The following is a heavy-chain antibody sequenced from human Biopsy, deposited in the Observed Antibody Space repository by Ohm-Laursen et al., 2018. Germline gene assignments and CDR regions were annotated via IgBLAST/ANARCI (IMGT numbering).Heavy chain of an antibody. D-gene: IGHD2/OR15-2a*01. CDR2: ISSRTNTI. V-gene: IGHV3-11*01. CDR1: GFTFSSYW. Sequence: SLRLSCAASGFTFSSYWMSWIRQAPGKGLKWVSYISSRTNTIYYADSVKGRFTISRDNAKNSLYLQMNRLRAEDTAVYYCARGSFAPDFWGQGTLVTVSS. J-gene: IGHJ4*02. CDR3: ARGSFAPDF.